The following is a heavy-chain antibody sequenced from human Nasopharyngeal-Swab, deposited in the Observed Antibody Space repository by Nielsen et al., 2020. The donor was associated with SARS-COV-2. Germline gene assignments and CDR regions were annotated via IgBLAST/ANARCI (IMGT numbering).Heavy chain of an antibody. CDR3: AKHSPHSPPGDRVFDY. V-gene: IGHV3-23*01. CDR2: IGGVGSPT. D-gene: IGHD7-27*01. J-gene: IGHJ4*02. CDR1: EFTFRTYA. Sequence: GESLKISCAASEFTFRTYAMSWVRQAPGKGLEWVSAIGGVGSPTFYADSVKGRFTISRDNSKNMLFLQVNSLTADDTAVYYCAKHSPHSPPGDRVFDYWGQGTLVTVSS.